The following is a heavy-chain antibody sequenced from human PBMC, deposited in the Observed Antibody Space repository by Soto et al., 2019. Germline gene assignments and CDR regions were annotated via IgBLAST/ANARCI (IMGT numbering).Heavy chain of an antibody. Sequence: SETLSLTCTVTGGTLSGYYWTWIRQSAGGGLEWIGRIYSSGSTNYNPSLKSRVTISLDTSMSHFSLRLRSVSAADTAVYYCARGQRFSDWFDPWGQGTLVTV. CDR2: IYSSGST. CDR3: ARGQRFSDWFDP. V-gene: IGHV4-4*07. J-gene: IGHJ5*02. CDR1: GGTLSGYY. D-gene: IGHD3-3*01.